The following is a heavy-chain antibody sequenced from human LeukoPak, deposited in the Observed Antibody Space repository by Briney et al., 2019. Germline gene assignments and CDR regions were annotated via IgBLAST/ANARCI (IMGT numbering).Heavy chain of an antibody. V-gene: IGHV3-7*01. J-gene: IGHJ3*02. CDR2: IKPDGSDK. D-gene: IGHD5-24*01. CDR1: GFSFRSHW. Sequence: GSLRLSCVGSGFSFRSHWVNWVRQSPGKGLEWVANIKPDGSDKYYVDSARGRFTASRDNAKNSAFLQMSSLRAEDTAIYYCATISAQTFDIWGQGTLVSVSS. CDR3: ATISAQTFDI.